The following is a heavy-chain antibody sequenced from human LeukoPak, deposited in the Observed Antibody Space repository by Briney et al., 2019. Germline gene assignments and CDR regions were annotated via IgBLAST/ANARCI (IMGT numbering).Heavy chain of an antibody. V-gene: IGHV4-34*01. CDR2: INHSGST. D-gene: IGHD1-26*01. Sequence: SETLSLTCAVYGGSFSGYYWSWIRQPPGKGLEWIGEINHSGSTNYNPSLKSRVTISVDTSKNQFSLKLSSETAADTAVYYCARVRSGSYFPPDYWGQGTLVTVSS. CDR3: ARVRSGSYFPPDY. CDR1: GGSFSGYY. J-gene: IGHJ4*02.